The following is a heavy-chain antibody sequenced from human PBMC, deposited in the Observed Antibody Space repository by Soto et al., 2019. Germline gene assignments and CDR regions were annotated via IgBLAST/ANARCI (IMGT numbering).Heavy chain of an antibody. Sequence: QVQLVESGGGVVQPGRSLRLSCAASGFTFSSYGMHWARQAPGEGLEWVAVISYDGNRKYYADSVKGRFTISREFSKNTVDLHMNSLRVEDTAVYFCARKGYGGRWSLDYWGQGILVTVSS. V-gene: IGHV3-30*03. CDR2: ISYDGNRK. CDR3: ARKGYGGRWSLDY. CDR1: GFTFSSYG. J-gene: IGHJ4*02. D-gene: IGHD2-15*01.